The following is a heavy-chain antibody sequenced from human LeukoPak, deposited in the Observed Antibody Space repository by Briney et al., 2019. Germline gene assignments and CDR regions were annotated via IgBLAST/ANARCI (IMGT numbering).Heavy chain of an antibody. CDR2: ISDSGRT. J-gene: IGHJ3*02. CDR1: GFTFSNYA. V-gene: IGHV3-23*01. D-gene: IGHD3-10*01. CDR3: ARGQDGSGSDAFDI. Sequence: GGSLRLSCAASGFTFSNYAMNWVRQAPGKGLEWVSAISDSGRTYYADSVRDRFTISRDSSKNTLYLQMNSLRAEDTAVYYCARGQDGSGSDAFDIWGQGTMVTVSS.